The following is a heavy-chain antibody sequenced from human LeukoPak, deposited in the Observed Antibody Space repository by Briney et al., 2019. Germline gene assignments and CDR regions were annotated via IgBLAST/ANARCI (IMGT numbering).Heavy chain of an antibody. CDR3: ARKTAYYYDSGSYYFPDY. V-gene: IGHV4-4*02. J-gene: IGHJ4*02. CDR2: IYHSGTT. CDR1: GGSISSSYW. D-gene: IGHD3-10*01. Sequence: SETLSLTCAVSGGSISSSYWWNWVRPPPGKGLEWIGEIYHSGTTNYNPSLKSRVTISVDKSMNQFSLKLSSVTAADTAVYYCARKTAYYYDSGSYYFPDYWGQGTLVTVSS.